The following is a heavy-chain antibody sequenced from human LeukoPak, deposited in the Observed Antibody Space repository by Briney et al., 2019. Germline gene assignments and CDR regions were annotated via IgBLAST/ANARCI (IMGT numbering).Heavy chain of an antibody. CDR1: GYSFTSYW. CDR2: IYPGDSDT. V-gene: IGHV5-51*01. Sequence: GESLKISCKGSGYSFTSYWIGWVRQMPGKGLEWMGIIYPGDSDTRYSPSFQGQVTISADKSISTAYLQWSSLKASDTAMYYCARSHGDTAMATDAFDIWGQGTMATVSS. CDR3: ARSHGDTAMATDAFDI. D-gene: IGHD5-18*01. J-gene: IGHJ3*02.